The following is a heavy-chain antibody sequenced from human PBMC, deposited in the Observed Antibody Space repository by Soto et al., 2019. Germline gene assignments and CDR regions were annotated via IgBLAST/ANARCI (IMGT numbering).Heavy chain of an antibody. Sequence: QVHLVQSGAEVKMPGSSVKVSCKVSGGPFSSYTISWVRQAPGQGLEWMGEIIPLFGRTNYVQNFQGRVTSTADEATSTAYMQLSSLRSGDTAVYYCVRDSIAAAGVDSLGQGTLVTVS. CDR2: IIPLFGRT. D-gene: IGHD6-13*01. V-gene: IGHV1-69*12. J-gene: IGHJ4*02. CDR3: VRDSIAAAGVDS. CDR1: GGPFSSYT.